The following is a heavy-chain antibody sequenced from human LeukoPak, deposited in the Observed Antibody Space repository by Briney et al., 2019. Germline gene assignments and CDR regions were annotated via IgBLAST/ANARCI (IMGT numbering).Heavy chain of an antibody. D-gene: IGHD4-17*01. Sequence: ASVKVSCKASGYTFTSYGISWVRQAPGQGLXXXGWISAXXXXXNYAXKLQGRVTMTTDTSTSTAYMELRSLRSDDTAVYYCARVPNDYGDIGDYWGQGTLVTVSS. CDR2: ISAXXXXX. J-gene: IGHJ4*02. CDR3: ARVPNDYGDIGDY. CDR1: GYTFTSYG. V-gene: IGHV1-18*01.